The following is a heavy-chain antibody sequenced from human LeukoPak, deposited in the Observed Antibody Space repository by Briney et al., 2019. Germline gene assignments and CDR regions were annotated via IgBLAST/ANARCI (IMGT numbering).Heavy chain of an antibody. J-gene: IGHJ4*02. V-gene: IGHV4-39*07. CDR3: AKHGSSWYFDY. Sequence: SETLSLTCSVSGGSISGTSYCWGWIRQPPGKGPEWIGSHYHTGRIYHNPSLNSRVTISVDTSKNQFSLKLSSVTAADAAVYYCAKHGSSWYFDYWGQGTLVTVSS. CDR2: HYHTGRI. D-gene: IGHD6-13*01. CDR1: GGSISGTSYC.